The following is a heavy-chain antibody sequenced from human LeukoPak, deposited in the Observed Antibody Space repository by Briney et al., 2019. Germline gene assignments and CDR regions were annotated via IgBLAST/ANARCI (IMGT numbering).Heavy chain of an antibody. CDR1: GGSISSSSYY. V-gene: IGHV4-39*01. J-gene: IGHJ5*02. CDR2: IYYSGST. CDR3: ARNKYYYGSGNYGVPNWFDP. Sequence: SETLSLTCTVSGGSISSSSYYWGWIRQPPGKGLEWIGSIYYSGSTYYNPSLKSRVTISVDTSKDQFSLKLNSVTAADTAVYYCARNKYYYGSGNYGVPNWFDPWGQGTLVTVSS. D-gene: IGHD3-10*01.